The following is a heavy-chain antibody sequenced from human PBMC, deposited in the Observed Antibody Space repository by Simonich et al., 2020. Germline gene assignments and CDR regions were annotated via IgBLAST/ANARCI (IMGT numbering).Heavy chain of an antibody. CDR2: ISYDESNK. Sequence: QVQLVESGGGVVQPGRSLRLSCAASGFTFSSYAMHWDRQAPGKGLEWVTVISYDESNKYYADSVKGRFTISRDNSKNTLYLQMNSLRAEDTAVYYCARDGERYCGGDCYSYFDYWGQGTLVTVSS. CDR3: ARDGERYCGGDCYSYFDY. V-gene: IGHV3-30*07. D-gene: IGHD2-21*02. CDR1: GFTFSSYA. J-gene: IGHJ4*02.